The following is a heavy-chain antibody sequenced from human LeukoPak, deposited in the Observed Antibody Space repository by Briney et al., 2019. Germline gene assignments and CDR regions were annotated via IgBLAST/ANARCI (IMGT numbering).Heavy chain of an antibody. D-gene: IGHD3-22*01. J-gene: IGHJ4*02. CDR3: ARTAGGVITAYYFDY. CDR2: IYYSGST. Sequence: PSETLSLTCTVSGGSISSDNYYWGWVRQPPGKGLEWIANIYYSGSTNYNPSLKSRVTISVDTSKNQFSLKLSSVTAADTAVYYCARTAGGVITAYYFDYWGQGTLVTVSS. CDR1: GGSISSDNYY. V-gene: IGHV4-61*01.